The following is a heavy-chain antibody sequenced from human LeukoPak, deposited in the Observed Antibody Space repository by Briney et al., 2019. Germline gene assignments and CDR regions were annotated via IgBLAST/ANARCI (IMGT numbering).Heavy chain of an antibody. CDR1: GFTFSSYW. CDR3: ARDPRGPTGYDHSGRDSFDY. J-gene: IGHJ4*02. D-gene: IGHD3-22*01. Sequence: GGSLRLSCAASGFTFSSYWMSWVRQAPGKGLEWVANIKQDGSEKYYVDSVKGRFTISRDNAKNSLYLQMNSLRAEDTAVYYCARDPRGPTGYDHSGRDSFDYWGQGTLVTVSS. CDR2: IKQDGSEK. V-gene: IGHV3-7*01.